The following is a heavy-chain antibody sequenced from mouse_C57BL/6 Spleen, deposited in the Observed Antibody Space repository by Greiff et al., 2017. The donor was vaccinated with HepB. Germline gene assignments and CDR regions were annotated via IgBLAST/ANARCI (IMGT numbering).Heavy chain of an antibody. CDR1: GYTFTSYW. CDR2: IDPSDSYT. D-gene: IGHD2-4*01. Sequence: VQLQQPGAELVMPGASVKLSCKASGYTFTSYWMHWVKQRPGQGLEWIGEIDPSDSYTNYNQKFKGKSTLTVDKSSSTAYMQLSSLTSEDSAVYYCARSRGYDYDADYWGQGTTLTVSS. CDR3: ARSRGYDYDADY. J-gene: IGHJ2*01. V-gene: IGHV1-69*01.